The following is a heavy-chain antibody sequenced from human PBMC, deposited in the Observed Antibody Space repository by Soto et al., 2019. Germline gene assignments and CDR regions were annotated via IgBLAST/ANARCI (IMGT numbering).Heavy chain of an antibody. CDR1: GGSISSGGYY. V-gene: IGHV4-31*03. CDR2: IYYSGST. J-gene: IGHJ4*02. CDR3: ARVHLPLYYFDY. D-gene: IGHD3-10*01. Sequence: QVQLQESGPGLVKPSQTLSLTCTVSGGSISSGGYYWSWIRQHPGKGLEWIGYIYYSGSTYYNPFLKSRVTISVDTSKNQFSLKLSSLNAADTAVYYFARVHLPLYYFDYWGQGTLVTVSS.